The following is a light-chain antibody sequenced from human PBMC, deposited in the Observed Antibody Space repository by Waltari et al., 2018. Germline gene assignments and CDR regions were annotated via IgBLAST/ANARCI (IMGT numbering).Light chain of an antibody. J-gene: IGKJ2*02. CDR3: QQANTFPCT. CDR2: AAS. V-gene: IGKV1D-12*01. CDR1: QGIASW. Sequence: DIQMTQSTFSVPVSSADRVTITCRASQGIASWLAWYQQKPGKAPKVVIYAASRLRSGVPSRFSGSFSGTNFTLMITNLQPEDFATYYCQQANTFPCTFGQGTKLEIK.